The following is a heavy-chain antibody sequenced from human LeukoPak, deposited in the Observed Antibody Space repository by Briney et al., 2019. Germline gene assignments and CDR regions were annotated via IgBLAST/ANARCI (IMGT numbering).Heavy chain of an antibody. V-gene: IGHV3-30*18. D-gene: IGHD4-17*01. J-gene: IGHJ6*02. CDR2: ISYDGSNK. CDR3: AKDNDETDLDYGDYRDQNYYYGMDV. CDR1: GFTFSSYG. Sequence: GGSLRLSCAASGFTFSSYGMHWVRQAPGKGLEWVAVISYDGSNKYYADSVKGRFTISRDNSKNTLYLQMNSLRAEDTAVYYCAKDNDETDLDYGDYRDQNYYYGMDVWGQGTTVTVSS.